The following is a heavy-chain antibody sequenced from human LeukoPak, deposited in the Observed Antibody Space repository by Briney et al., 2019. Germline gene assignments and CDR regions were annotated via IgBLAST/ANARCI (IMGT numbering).Heavy chain of an antibody. CDR3: AKSRGIYDNSGWRTFDY. Sequence: GGSLRLSYAASGFTFNIYTLTWVRLAPGKELEWVSSISDNSDYTYYADSVKGRFTISRDNSKNTLYLQMNSLRAEDTAIYYCAKSRGIYDNSGWRTFDYWGQGTLVTVSS. CDR2: ISDNSDYT. CDR1: GFTFNIYT. J-gene: IGHJ4*02. V-gene: IGHV3-23*01. D-gene: IGHD6-19*01.